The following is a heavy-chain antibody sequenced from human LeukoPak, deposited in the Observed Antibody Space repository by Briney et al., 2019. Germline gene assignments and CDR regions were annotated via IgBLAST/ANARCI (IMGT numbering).Heavy chain of an antibody. Sequence: PSETLSLTCIVSGGSISSYYWSWIRQPPGKGLEWIGYIYYTGSTNYNPSLKSRVTISVDTSKNQLSLKLRSVTAADTAVCYCARQDSGTYLNPLDIWGQGTVVTVSS. CDR2: IYYTGST. CDR1: GGSISSYY. V-gene: IGHV4-59*08. J-gene: IGHJ3*02. D-gene: IGHD1-26*01. CDR3: ARQDSGTYLNPLDI.